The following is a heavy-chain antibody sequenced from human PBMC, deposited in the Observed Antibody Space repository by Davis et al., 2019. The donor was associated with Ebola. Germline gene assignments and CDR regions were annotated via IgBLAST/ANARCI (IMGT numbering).Heavy chain of an antibody. D-gene: IGHD1-26*01. CDR3: ARGSGSYSSDY. CDR1: GYTFTDYY. Sequence: ASVKVSCKASGYTFTDYYLHWVRQAPGQGLEWMGWISAYNGNTNYAQKLQGRVTMTTDTSTSTAYMELRSLRSDDTAVYYCARGSGSYSSDYWGQGTLVTVSS. V-gene: IGHV1-18*04. J-gene: IGHJ4*02. CDR2: ISAYNGNT.